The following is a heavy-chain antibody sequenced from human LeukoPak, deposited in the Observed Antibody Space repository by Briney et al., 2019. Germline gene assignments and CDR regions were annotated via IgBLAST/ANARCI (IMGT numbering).Heavy chain of an antibody. CDR2: IHYRGST. CDR1: GGSISSYY. Sequence: SETLSLTCTVSGGSISSYYWSWIRQSPGEGLEWIGYIHYRGSTNYNPSLKSRVTISVDTSKNQFSLRLSSVTAADTAVYYCARTNAFDIWGQGTMVTVSS. CDR3: ARTNAFDI. J-gene: IGHJ3*02. V-gene: IGHV4-59*01.